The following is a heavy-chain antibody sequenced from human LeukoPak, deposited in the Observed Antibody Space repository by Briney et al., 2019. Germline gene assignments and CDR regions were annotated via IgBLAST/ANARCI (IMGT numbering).Heavy chain of an antibody. D-gene: IGHD6-19*01. J-gene: IGHJ5*02. V-gene: IGHV6-1*01. CDR1: GDSVSSNSAA. CDR2: TYYRSKWYN. Sequence: SQTLSLTCAISGDSVSSNSAAWNWIRQSPSRGLEWLGRTYYRSKWYNDYAPSVKSRTTINPDTSKNQFSLQLNSVTPEDTAVYYCAKYSSGWYGISGFDPWGQGTLVTVSS. CDR3: AKYSSGWYGISGFDP.